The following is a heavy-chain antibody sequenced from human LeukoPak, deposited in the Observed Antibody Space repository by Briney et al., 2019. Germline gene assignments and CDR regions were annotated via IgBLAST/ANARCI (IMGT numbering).Heavy chain of an antibody. D-gene: IGHD3-22*01. J-gene: IGHJ4*02. CDR3: ASSDVVVSSVSFDY. CDR2: IYYSGST. CDR1: GGSISSGGYY. V-gene: IGHV4-61*08. Sequence: SETLSLTCTVSGGSISSGGYYWSWIRQHPGKGLEWIGYIYYSGSTNYNPSLKSRVTISVDTSKNQFSLKLSSVTAADTAVYYCASSDVVVSSVSFDYWGQGTLVTVSS.